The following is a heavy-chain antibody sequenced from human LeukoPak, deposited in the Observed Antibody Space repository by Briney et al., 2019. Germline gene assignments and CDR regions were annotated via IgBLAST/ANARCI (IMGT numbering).Heavy chain of an antibody. J-gene: IGHJ3*02. D-gene: IGHD5-18*01. CDR1: GFTFSSYW. V-gene: IGHV3-7*01. CDR2: IKQDGSEK. CDR3: ARRGYSYGYIGAFDS. Sequence: GGSLRLSCAASGFTFSSYWMSWVRQAPGKGLEWVANIKQDGSEKYYVDSVKGRFTISRDNAKNSLYLQMNSLRAEDTAVYYCARRGYSYGYIGAFDSWGQGTMVTVSS.